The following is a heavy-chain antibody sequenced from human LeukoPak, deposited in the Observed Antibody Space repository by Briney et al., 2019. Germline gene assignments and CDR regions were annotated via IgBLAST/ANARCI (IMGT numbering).Heavy chain of an antibody. J-gene: IGHJ4*02. CDR1: GFTVSSNY. V-gene: IGHV3-66*01. CDR2: IYSGGST. Sequence: GGSLRLSCAASGFTVSSNYMSWVRQAPGKGLEWVSVIYSGGSTYYADSVKGRFTISRDNSKNTLYLQTNSLRAEDTAVYYCARGCGSASCPYFFDNWGQGTLVTVSS. D-gene: IGHD2-2*01. CDR3: ARGCGSASCPYFFDN.